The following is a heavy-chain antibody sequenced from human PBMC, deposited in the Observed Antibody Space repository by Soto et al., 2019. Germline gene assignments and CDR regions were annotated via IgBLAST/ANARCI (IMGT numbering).Heavy chain of an antibody. V-gene: IGHV4-31*03. CDR1: GGSISSGGYY. CDR3: ARFGYSTNIGIDY. Sequence: SETLSLTCSVSGGSISSGGYYWSWIRQHPGKGLEWIGYIYYSGSTYYNPSLKSRVTISVDTSKNQFSLKLSSVTAADTAVYYCARFGYSTNIGIDYWGQGTLVTVS. D-gene: IGHD3-22*01. J-gene: IGHJ4*02. CDR2: IYYSGST.